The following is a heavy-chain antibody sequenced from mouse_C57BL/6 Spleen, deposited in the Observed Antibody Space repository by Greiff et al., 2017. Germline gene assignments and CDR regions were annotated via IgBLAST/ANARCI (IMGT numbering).Heavy chain of an antibody. CDR1: GYTFTGYW. V-gene: IGHV1-9*01. D-gene: IGHD2-3*01. CDR2: ILPGSGST. CDR3: ARKFYDGYYWGAMDY. Sequence: QVQLKQSGAELMKPGASVKLSCKATGYTFTGYWIEWVKQRPGHGLEWIGEILPGSGSTNYNEKFKGKATFTADTSSNTAYMQLSSRTTEDSAIYYCARKFYDGYYWGAMDYWGQGTSVTVSS. J-gene: IGHJ4*01.